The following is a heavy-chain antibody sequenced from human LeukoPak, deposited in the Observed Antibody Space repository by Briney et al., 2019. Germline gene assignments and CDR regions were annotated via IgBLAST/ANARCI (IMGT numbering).Heavy chain of an antibody. CDR3: ARAIFGVVNAFDI. J-gene: IGHJ3*02. Sequence: GGSLRLSCAASGFTFSSYSRNWVRQAPGKGLEWVSSISSSSSYIYYADSVKGRFTISRDNAKNSLYLQMNSLRAEDTAVYYCARAIFGVVNAFDIWGQGTMVTVSS. V-gene: IGHV3-21*01. D-gene: IGHD3-3*01. CDR2: ISSSSSYI. CDR1: GFTFSSYS.